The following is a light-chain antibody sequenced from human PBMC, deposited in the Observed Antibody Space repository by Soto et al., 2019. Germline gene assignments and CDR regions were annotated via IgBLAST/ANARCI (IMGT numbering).Light chain of an antibody. J-gene: IGKJ1*01. V-gene: IGKV3-20*01. Sequence: EIVLTQSPGTLSLSPGERATLSCRASQTVSSSFLAWYQRTPGQAPRLLIYAASSGATGIPDRFSGSGSGTDFTLTISRLEPEDFAVYYCQQYGNSPQTFGQGTKVDNK. CDR1: QTVSSSF. CDR2: AAS. CDR3: QQYGNSPQT.